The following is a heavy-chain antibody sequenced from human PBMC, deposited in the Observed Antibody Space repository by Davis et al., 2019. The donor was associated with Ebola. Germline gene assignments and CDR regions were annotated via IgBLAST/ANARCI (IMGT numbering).Heavy chain of an antibody. CDR2: INHSGST. CDR1: GGSFSGYY. V-gene: IGHV4-34*01. CDR3: ARGRIRVPPGMDV. Sequence: MPSETLSLTFAVYGGSFSGYYWSWIRQPPGKGLEWIGEINHSGSTNYNPSLKSRVTISVDTSKNQFSLKLSSVTAADTAVYYCARGRIRVPPGMDVWGQGTTVTVSS. J-gene: IGHJ6*02.